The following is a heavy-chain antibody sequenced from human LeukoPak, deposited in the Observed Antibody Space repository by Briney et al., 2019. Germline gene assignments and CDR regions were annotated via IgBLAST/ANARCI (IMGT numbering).Heavy chain of an antibody. J-gene: IGHJ4*02. CDR3: TREAVWGTSDY. CDR2: TYYRSKWYN. CDR1: GDGVSNSAA. Sequence: SQTLLLTCVISGDGVSNSAAWNWIRQSPSRGFEWLGRTYYRSKWYNDYAVSVKSRITINPDTSRNQFSLQLNSVTPEDTAVYYCTREAVWGTSDYWTQGTLVTVSS. D-gene: IGHD3-16*01. V-gene: IGHV6-1*01.